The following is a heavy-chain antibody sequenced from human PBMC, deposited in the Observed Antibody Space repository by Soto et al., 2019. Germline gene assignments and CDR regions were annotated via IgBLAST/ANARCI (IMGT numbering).Heavy chain of an antibody. CDR2: IRGSGSGT. CDR1: GFTFSTYA. CDR3: AKAKPTPTCFDY. D-gene: IGHD1-26*01. V-gene: IGHV3-23*01. J-gene: IGHJ4*02. Sequence: GGSLRLSCVASGFTFSTYAMTWVRQAPGKGLEWVSAIRGSGSGTNYADSVKGRFTISRDNSNNILYLQMNSLRAEDTAVYYCAKAKPTPTCFDYWDPGXLVTVSS.